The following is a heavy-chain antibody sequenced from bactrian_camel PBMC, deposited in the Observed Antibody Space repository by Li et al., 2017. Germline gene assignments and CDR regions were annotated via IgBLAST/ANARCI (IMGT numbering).Heavy chain of an antibody. V-gene: IGHV3S53*01. D-gene: IGHD6*01. CDR2: AAYNGYA. J-gene: IGHJ4*01. CDR1: GYNFGDYC. Sequence: HVQLVESGGGSVRAGGSLILSCTTSGYNFGDYCVAWFRQAPGRERESVAAAAYNGYAKFADSVKGRFTISRDNAKNTLYLEMSDLKSGDSALYYCATLTAGWLGQGTQVTVS.